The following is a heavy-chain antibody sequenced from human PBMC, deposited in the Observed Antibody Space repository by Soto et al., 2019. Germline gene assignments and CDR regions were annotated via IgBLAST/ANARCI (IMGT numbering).Heavy chain of an antibody. V-gene: IGHV4-59*01. CDR1: GDSISSYY. CDR3: ARDSYSSGWYLGCDY. D-gene: IGHD6-19*01. CDR2: IFYNGNT. J-gene: IGHJ4*02. Sequence: SETLSLTCTVSGDSISSYYWDWIRQPPGKGLEWIGYIFYNGNTNYNPSLKSRVAISVDTSKNRFSLKLSSMTAEDTAVYYCARDSYSSGWYLGCDYWGQGTLVTVSS.